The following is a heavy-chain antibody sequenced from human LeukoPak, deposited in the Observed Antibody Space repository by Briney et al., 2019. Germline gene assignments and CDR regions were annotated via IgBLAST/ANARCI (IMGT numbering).Heavy chain of an antibody. J-gene: IGHJ4*02. CDR2: ISSSGSTI. D-gene: IGHD3-22*01. CDR1: GFTFSSYE. Sequence: WGSLRLSCAASGFTFSSYEMNWVRQAPGKGLEWVSYISSSGSTIYYADSVKGRFTISRDNAKNSLYLQMNSLRAEDTAVYYCARDAHSGLRGDFNDYWGQGTLVTVSS. V-gene: IGHV3-48*03. CDR3: ARDAHSGLRGDFNDY.